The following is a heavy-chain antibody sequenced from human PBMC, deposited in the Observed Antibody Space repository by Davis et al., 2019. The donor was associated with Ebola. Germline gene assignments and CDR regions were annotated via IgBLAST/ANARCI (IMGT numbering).Heavy chain of an antibody. J-gene: IGHJ4*02. CDR2: IGRGGDT. CDR1: GFSFSTND. Sequence: PGGSLRLSCAASGFSFSTNDFHWVRQATGEGLEWVAGIGRGGDTYYPGSVKGRFTISRDDSENTLYLQMNSLRAEDTGLYYCAIDLEGDPSFWVDWGQGTLVTVSS. CDR3: AIDLEGDPSFWVD. V-gene: IGHV3-13*01. D-gene: IGHD3-16*01.